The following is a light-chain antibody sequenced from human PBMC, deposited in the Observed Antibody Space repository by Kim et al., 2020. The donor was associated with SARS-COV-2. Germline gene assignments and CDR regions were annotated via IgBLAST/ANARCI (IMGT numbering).Light chain of an antibody. Sequence: VGLGQTGKITCEGNNIGNKVVNWYQQKPGQAPVMVIHKDSNRPSGIPEGFSGSNSGKAATLTISRAEAGDEADYYCQVWDSNSVIFGGGTQLTVL. CDR2: KDS. J-gene: IGLJ2*01. CDR1: NIGNKV. V-gene: IGLV3-9*01. CDR3: QVWDSNSVI.